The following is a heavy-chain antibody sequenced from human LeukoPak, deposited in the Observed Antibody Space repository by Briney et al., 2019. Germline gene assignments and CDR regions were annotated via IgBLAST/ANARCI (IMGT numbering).Heavy chain of an antibody. V-gene: IGHV3-11*01. Sequence: GGSLRLSCAASGFPFNESYMTWNRQAPGKGLEWVAYISGRGFSMYYADSVKGRFTISRDNARNSLYLNMSSLRADDTAVYYCARGKRRFDYWGQGTLVTVSS. CDR3: ARGKRRFDY. CDR1: GFPFNESY. CDR2: ISGRGFSM. J-gene: IGHJ4*02.